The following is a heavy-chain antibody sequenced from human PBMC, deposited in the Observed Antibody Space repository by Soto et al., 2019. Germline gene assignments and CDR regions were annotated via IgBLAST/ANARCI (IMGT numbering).Heavy chain of an antibody. Sequence: SETLSLTCTVSGGSISSYYWSWIRQPPGKGLEWIGYIYYSGSTNYNPSLKSRVTISVDTSKNQFSLKLSSVTAADTAVYYCAREGYGVSVDYWGQGTLVTVSS. J-gene: IGHJ4*02. CDR1: GGSISSYY. V-gene: IGHV4-59*12. CDR3: AREGYGVSVDY. D-gene: IGHD4-17*01. CDR2: IYYSGST.